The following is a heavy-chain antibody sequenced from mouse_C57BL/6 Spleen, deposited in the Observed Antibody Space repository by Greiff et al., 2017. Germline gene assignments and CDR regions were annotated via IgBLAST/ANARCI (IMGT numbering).Heavy chain of an antibody. CDR3: ARSGDGPYYYAMDY. D-gene: IGHD2-3*01. CDR2: IYPRDGST. Sequence: QVQLQQSGPELVKPGASVKLSCKASGYTFTSYDINWVKQRPGQGLEWIGWIYPRDGSTKYNEKFKGKATLTVDTSSSTAYMELHSLTSEDSAVYFCARSGDGPYYYAMDYWGQGTSVTVSS. V-gene: IGHV1-85*01. CDR1: GYTFTSYD. J-gene: IGHJ4*01.